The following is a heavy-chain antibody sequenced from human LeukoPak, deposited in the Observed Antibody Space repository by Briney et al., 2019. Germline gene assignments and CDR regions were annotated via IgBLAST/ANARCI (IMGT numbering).Heavy chain of an antibody. CDR3: ARAEFCAPNCYYYFYY. J-gene: IGHJ4*02. Sequence: ASVKVSCKASGYTFTNYVPHWLRQAPGQGLEWMGWINPNSGGTNYAQNFQGGVTMTRDTSIGTAYMELSRLTSDDTAVYYCARAEFCAPNCYYYFYYWGQGTLVTVSS. V-gene: IGHV1-2*02. CDR2: INPNSGGT. D-gene: IGHD2-21*02. CDR1: GYTFTNYV.